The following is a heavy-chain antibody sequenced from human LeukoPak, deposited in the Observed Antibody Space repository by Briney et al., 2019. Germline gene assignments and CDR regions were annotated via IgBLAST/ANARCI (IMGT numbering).Heavy chain of an antibody. D-gene: IGHD3-3*01. Sequence: GASVQVSCKASGGTFSSYAISWVRQAPGQGLEWMGGIIPIFGTANYAQKFQGRVTITADESTSTAYMELSSLRSEDTAVYYCARGYRYDFWSGYYLPNCWGQGTLVTVSS. CDR3: ARGYRYDFWSGYYLPNC. CDR2: IIPIFGTA. V-gene: IGHV1-69*13. J-gene: IGHJ4*02. CDR1: GGTFSSYA.